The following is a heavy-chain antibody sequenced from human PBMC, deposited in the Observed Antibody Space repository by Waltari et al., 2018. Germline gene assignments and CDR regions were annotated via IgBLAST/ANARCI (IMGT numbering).Heavy chain of an antibody. J-gene: IGHJ4*02. CDR2: ISSSSAYI. Sequence: EVQLVESGGGLVKPGGSLRLSCVASGVNFAYSSLTWVRQAPGKGLEWVSSISSSSAYIYYADSVKGRFTVSRDNARNSLYLQMNSLRAEDSGLYYCARRFCSGGDCYWIFDFWGQGTLVTVSS. CDR1: GVNFAYSS. V-gene: IGHV3-21*01. D-gene: IGHD2-21*02. CDR3: ARRFCSGGDCYWIFDF.